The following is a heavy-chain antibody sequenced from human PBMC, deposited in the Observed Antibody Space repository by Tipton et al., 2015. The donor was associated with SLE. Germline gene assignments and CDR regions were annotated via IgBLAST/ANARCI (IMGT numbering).Heavy chain of an antibody. CDR3: AREGWRVDFHAFDI. Sequence: GLVKPSETLSLTCNVSGVSISTYYWSWIRQPPGKGLEWIGYIYPTGSTNSNPSLKSRVTISVDTSKNQFSLNLNSVTAADTAVYYCAREGWRVDFHAFDIWGQETMVSVSS. CDR2: IYPTGST. CDR1: GVSISTYY. V-gene: IGHV4-4*08. D-gene: IGHD3/OR15-3a*01. J-gene: IGHJ3*02.